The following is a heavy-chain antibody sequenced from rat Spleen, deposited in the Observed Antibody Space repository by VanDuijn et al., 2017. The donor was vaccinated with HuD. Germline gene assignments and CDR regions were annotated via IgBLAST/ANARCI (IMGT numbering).Heavy chain of an antibody. D-gene: IGHD1-11*01. Sequence: EVQLVESGGGLEQPGGSLKLSCAASGFTFSDYNMAWVRQAPKKGLEWVATISDDGGSTYYRDSVKGRFTISRDNAKSTLYLQMESLRSEDTATYYCARHTPFNYGTVGDYWGQGVMVTVSS. V-gene: IGHV5-7*01. CDR2: ISDDGGST. J-gene: IGHJ2*01. CDR3: ARHTPFNYGTVGDY. CDR1: GFTFSDYN.